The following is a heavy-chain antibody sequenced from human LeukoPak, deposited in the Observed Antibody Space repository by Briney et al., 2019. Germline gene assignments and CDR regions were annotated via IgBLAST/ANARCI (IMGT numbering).Heavy chain of an antibody. CDR2: IYSGGST. CDR3: ARDLSDYGDYVGAFDI. D-gene: IGHD4-17*01. J-gene: IGHJ3*02. CDR1: GFTASSNY. V-gene: IGHV3-53*01. Sequence: PGGSLRLSCAASGFTASSNYMSWVRQAPGKGLEWVSVIYSGGSTYYADSVKGRFTISRDNSKNTLYLQMNSLRAEDTAVYYCARDLSDYGDYVGAFDIWGQGTMVTVSS.